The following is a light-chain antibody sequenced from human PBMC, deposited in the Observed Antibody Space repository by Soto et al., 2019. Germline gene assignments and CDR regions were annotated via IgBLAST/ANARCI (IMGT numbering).Light chain of an antibody. CDR2: KAS. V-gene: IGKV1-5*03. CDR1: QSTSIW. CDR3: QQYNSYPLT. J-gene: IGKJ4*01. Sequence: DIQMTQSPSTLSASVGDRVTITCRASQSTSIWLAWYQQKPGRAPKPLIYKASNLESGAPSRFSGSGSGTEFTLTINSLQPDDFATYYCQQYNSYPLTFGGGTKVEIK.